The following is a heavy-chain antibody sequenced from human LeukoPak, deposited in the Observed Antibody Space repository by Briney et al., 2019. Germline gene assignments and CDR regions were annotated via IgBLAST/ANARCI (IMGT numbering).Heavy chain of an antibody. CDR2: ISYDETHK. CDR3: AKDAEATATFSYYYYYGMDV. J-gene: IGHJ6*02. Sequence: GGSLRLSCAASGFTFNSYGVHWVRQAPGKGLEWVAVISYDETHKYYTDSVKGRFTISRDNSKDTLYLQMNSLRREDTAVYYCAKDAEATATFSYYYYYGMDVWGQGTTVTVSS. CDR1: GFTFNSYG. D-gene: IGHD2/OR15-2a*01. V-gene: IGHV3-30*18.